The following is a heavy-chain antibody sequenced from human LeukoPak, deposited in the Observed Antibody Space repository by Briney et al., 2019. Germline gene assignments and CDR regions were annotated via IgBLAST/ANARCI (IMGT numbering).Heavy chain of an antibody. J-gene: IGHJ4*02. Sequence: SETLSLTCTVSGGSISRYYWSWIWQTPGKGVERIGHTYYSVSTNYNPSLKSRVTMSVDTSKNQFSLKLSSVTAADTAVYYCARTHYDSNSYYDGYFDYWGQGTLVTVSS. CDR1: GGSISRYY. D-gene: IGHD3-22*01. CDR3: ARTHYDSNSYYDGYFDY. V-gene: IGHV4-59*01. CDR2: TYYSVST.